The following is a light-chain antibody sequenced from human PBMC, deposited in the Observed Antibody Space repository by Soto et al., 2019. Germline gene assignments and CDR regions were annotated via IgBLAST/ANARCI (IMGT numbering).Light chain of an antibody. CDR3: QQYDNLFT. CDR2: DTS. V-gene: IGKV1-33*01. Sequence: DIQMTQSPSSLSASVADRVTITCQASQYISTYLNWYQHKSGKAPKLLIYDTSNLQAGVPSRFSGSGSGTDFTFTISSLQPEDIGTYYCQQYDNLFTFGPGTKVDI. CDR1: QYISTY. J-gene: IGKJ3*01.